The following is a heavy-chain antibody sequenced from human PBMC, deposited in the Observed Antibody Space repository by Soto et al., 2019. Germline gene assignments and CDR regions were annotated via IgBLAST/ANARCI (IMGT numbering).Heavy chain of an antibody. V-gene: IGHV3-23*01. J-gene: IGHJ6*02. CDR3: TKGEEWLRLRTSGPGYYGMDV. D-gene: IGHD5-12*01. CDR2: ISGSGGST. Sequence: GGALRLFCAASGFTFSSYAMSWVRQAPGKGLEWVSAISGSGGSTYYADSVKGRFTISRDNSKNTLYLQMNSLRAEDTAVYYCTKGEEWLRLRTSGPGYYGMDVWGQGTTVTVS. CDR1: GFTFSSYA.